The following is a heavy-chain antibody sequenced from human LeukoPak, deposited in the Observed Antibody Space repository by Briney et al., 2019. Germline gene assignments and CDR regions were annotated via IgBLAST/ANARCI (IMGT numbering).Heavy chain of an antibody. V-gene: IGHV4-34*01. J-gene: IGHJ3*02. CDR2: INHSRST. Sequence: SETLSLTCAVYGGSFSGYYWSWIRQPPGKGLEWIGEINHSRSTNYNPSLKSRVTISVDTSKNQFSLKLSSVTAADTAVYYCARNSIQLWPKRYSAFDIWGQGTMVTVSS. CDR3: ARNSIQLWPKRYSAFDI. D-gene: IGHD5-18*01. CDR1: GGSFSGYY.